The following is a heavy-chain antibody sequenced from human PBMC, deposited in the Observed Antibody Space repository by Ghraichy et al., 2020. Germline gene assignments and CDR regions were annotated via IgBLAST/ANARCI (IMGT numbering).Heavy chain of an antibody. J-gene: IGHJ5*02. Sequence: GESLNISCKGSGYSFTSYWIGWVRQMPGKGLEWMGIIYPGDSDTRYSPSFQGQVTISADKSISTAYLQWSSLKASDTAMYYVARHYPKFCSSTSCYFGWFDPWGQGTLVTVSS. CDR1: GYSFTSYW. V-gene: IGHV5-51*01. CDR2: IYPGDSDT. CDR3: ARHYPKFCSSTSCYFGWFDP. D-gene: IGHD2-2*01.